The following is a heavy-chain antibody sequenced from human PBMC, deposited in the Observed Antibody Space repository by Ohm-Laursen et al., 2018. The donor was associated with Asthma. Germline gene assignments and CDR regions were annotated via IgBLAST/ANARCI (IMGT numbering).Heavy chain of an antibody. Sequence: SETLSLTCSVSGGSISRSTYYWGWIRQPPGKGLEWIGSIYYSGTIYYNPSLKSRVTISVDTSKNQFSLKLSSVTAADTAVYYCGRDYGGNSGRPFDIWGQGTMVTVSS. D-gene: IGHD4-23*01. V-gene: IGHV4-39*02. CDR1: GGSISRSTYY. CDR2: IYYSGTI. J-gene: IGHJ3*02. CDR3: GRDYGGNSGRPFDI.